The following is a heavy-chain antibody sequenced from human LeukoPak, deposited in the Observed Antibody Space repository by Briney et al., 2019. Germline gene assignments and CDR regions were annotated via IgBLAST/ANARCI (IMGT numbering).Heavy chain of an antibody. J-gene: IGHJ4*02. CDR1: GFTFSSYG. CDR2: IRYDGSNK. Sequence: PGGSLRLSCAASGFTFSSYGMHWVRQAPGKGLEWVAFIRYDGSNKYYADSVKGRFTISRDNSKNTLYLQMDSLRAEDTAVYYCAKELPRSGKTFDYWGQGTLVTVSS. V-gene: IGHV3-30*02. CDR3: AKELPRSGKTFDY. D-gene: IGHD3-10*01.